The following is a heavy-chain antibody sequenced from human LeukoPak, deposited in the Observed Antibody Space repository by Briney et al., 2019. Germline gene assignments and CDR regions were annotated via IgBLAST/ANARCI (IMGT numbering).Heavy chain of an antibody. V-gene: IGHV3-48*04. J-gene: IGHJ4*02. Sequence: GGSLRLSCAASGFTFSSYAKSWVRQAPGKGLEWVSYISSNSNTIYYADSVKGRFTISRDNAKNSLYLQMNSLRAEDTAVYYCARRREMAKRSLDYWGQGTLVIVSS. CDR1: GFTFSSYA. CDR3: ARRREMAKRSLDY. D-gene: IGHD5-24*01. CDR2: ISSNSNTI.